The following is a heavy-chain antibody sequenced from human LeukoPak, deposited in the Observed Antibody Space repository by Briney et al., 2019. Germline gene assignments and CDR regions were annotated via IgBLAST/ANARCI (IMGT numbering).Heavy chain of an antibody. CDR3: ARTHYGDNNHAFDI. CDR1: GFTFSSYW. D-gene: IGHD4-23*01. V-gene: IGHV3-74*01. CDR2: INSDGSST. Sequence: GSLRLSCAASGFTFSSYWMHWVRQAPGKGLVWVSRINSDGSSTRYADSVKGRFTISRDNAKNTLYLQMNSLRAEDTAVYYCARTHYGDNNHAFDIWGRGTMVTVSS. J-gene: IGHJ3*02.